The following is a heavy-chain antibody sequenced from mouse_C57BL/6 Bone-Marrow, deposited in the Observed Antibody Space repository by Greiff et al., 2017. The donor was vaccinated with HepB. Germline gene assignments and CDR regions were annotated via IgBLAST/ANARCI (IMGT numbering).Heavy chain of an antibody. Sequence: LVESGPELVKPGASVKISCKASGYSFTDYNMNWVKQSNGKSLEWIGVINPNYGTTSYNQKFKGKATLTVDQSSSTAYMQLNSLTSEDSAVYYCARGDSSGYPAWFAYWGQGTLVTVSA. D-gene: IGHD3-2*02. CDR3: ARGDSSGYPAWFAY. J-gene: IGHJ3*01. CDR2: INPNYGTT. V-gene: IGHV1-39*01. CDR1: GYSFTDYN.